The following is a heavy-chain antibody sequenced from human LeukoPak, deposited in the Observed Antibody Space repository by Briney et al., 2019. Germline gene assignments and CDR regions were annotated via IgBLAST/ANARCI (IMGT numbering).Heavy chain of an antibody. J-gene: IGHJ4*02. CDR3: ARVGDYSNYD. Sequence: GGSLRLSCAASGFSFNAYWMAWVRQAPGKGLEWVSSISSSSSYIYYADSVKGRFTISRDNAKNSLYLQMNSLRAEDTAVHYCARVGDYSNYDWGQGTLVTVSS. CDR1: GFSFNAYW. V-gene: IGHV3-21*01. D-gene: IGHD4-11*01. CDR2: ISSSSSYI.